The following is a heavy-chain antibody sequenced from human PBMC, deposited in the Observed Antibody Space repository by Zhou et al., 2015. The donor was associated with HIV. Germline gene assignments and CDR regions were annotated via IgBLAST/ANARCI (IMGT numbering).Heavy chain of an antibody. CDR2: ISPTGDSV. D-gene: IGHD3-16*01. CDR3: AVRFDY. V-gene: IGHV3-48*02. CDR1: GYNFSNYG. J-gene: IGHJ4*02. Sequence: EVQLVESGGRWYSLGGPVRLSCAASGYNFSNYGMNWVRQAPGTGLQWVSSISPTGDSVSYTDSVKGRFSVSRDNAKNSLHLQMTSLRDGDTAIYYCAVRFDYWGQGALVTVSS.